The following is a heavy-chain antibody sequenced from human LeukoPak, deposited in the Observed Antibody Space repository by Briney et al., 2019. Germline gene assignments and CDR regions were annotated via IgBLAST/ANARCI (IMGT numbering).Heavy chain of an antibody. J-gene: IGHJ4*02. CDR3: AKEVRPNDY. D-gene: IGHD2-2*01. Sequence: GSLRLSCAASGFTFSNAWMSWVRQAPGKGLEWVSSITISGDKTFYADSVKGRFTISRDNSKNTLYLQISSLRVEDTAVYYCAKEVRPNDYWGQGTLVTVSS. V-gene: IGHV3-23*01. CDR1: GFTFSNAW. CDR2: ITISGDKT.